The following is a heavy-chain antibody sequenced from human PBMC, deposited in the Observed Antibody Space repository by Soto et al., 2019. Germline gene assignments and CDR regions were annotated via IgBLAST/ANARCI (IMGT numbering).Heavy chain of an antibody. Sequence: QVLLVQSGAEVKKPGSSVKVSCKASGGTFSSYAISWVRQAPGQGLEWMGGIIPIFGTANYAQKFQGRVTITADKPTSKAYLELSSLRSEDTAVYYCARALGYCSSTSCPTAYWGQGTLVTVSS. D-gene: IGHD2-2*01. V-gene: IGHV1-69*06. CDR2: IIPIFGTA. J-gene: IGHJ4*02. CDR1: GGTFSSYA. CDR3: ARALGYCSSTSCPTAY.